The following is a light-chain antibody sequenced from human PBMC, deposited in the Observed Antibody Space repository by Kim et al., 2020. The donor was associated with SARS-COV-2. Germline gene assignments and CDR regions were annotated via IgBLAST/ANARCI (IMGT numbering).Light chain of an antibody. CDR3: QVWDSSSDHYV. CDR1: KIGGNN. V-gene: IGLV3-21*04. J-gene: IGLJ1*01. CDR2: YAH. Sequence: APGKTARVTRGGKKIGGNNGNCDQQKPCKGPGTVIHYAHARPAGVPERFSGSTSDNAATLTITRVEAGDEADYYCQVWDSSSDHYVFGTGTKVTVL.